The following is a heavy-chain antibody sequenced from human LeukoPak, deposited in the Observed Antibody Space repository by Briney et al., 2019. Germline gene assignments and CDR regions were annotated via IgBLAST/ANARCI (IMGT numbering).Heavy chain of an antibody. J-gene: IGHJ4*02. D-gene: IGHD1-26*01. CDR3: ARREWELPPPLE. Sequence: PSETLSLTCTVSGGSISSNSYYWGWIRQPPGKGLEWIGSIYYSGSTYYNPSLKNRLTISVDTSKNQFSLKLSSVTAADTAVYYCARREWELPPPLEWGQGTLVTVSS. CDR2: IYYSGST. V-gene: IGHV4-39*01. CDR1: GGSISSNSYY.